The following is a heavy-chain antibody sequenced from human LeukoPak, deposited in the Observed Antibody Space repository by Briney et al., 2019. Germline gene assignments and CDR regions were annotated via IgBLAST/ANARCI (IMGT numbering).Heavy chain of an antibody. CDR2: INPSGGST. V-gene: IGHV1-46*01. Sequence: VASVKVSCKASGGTFSSYAISWVRQAPGQGLEWMGIINPSGGSTSYAQKFQGRVTMTRDMSTSTVYMELSSLRSEDTAVYYCARSFTYSSSPDYWGQGTLVTVSS. CDR1: GGTFSSYA. CDR3: ARSFTYSSSPDY. J-gene: IGHJ4*02. D-gene: IGHD6-13*01.